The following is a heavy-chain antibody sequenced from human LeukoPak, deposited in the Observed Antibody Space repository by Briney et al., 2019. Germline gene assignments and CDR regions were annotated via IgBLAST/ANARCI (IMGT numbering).Heavy chain of an antibody. CDR2: IKPDGSEK. V-gene: IGHV3-7*01. Sequence: GGSLRLSCAASGFTFSSYWMSWVRQAPGNGLEWVANIKPDGSEKYYVDSVEGRFTISRDNAKNSLYLQMNGLRAEDTALYYCARGSRVMRYWGQGTLVTVSS. CDR1: GFTFSSYW. D-gene: IGHD2-21*01. J-gene: IGHJ4*02. CDR3: ARGSRVMRY.